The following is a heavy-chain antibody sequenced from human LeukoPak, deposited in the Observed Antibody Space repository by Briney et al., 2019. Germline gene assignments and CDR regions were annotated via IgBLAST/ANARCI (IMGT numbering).Heavy chain of an antibody. V-gene: IGHV4-34*01. J-gene: IGHJ6*02. D-gene: IGHD2-2*01. Sequence: SETLSLTCAVSGGSFSGYYWSWIRQPPGKGLEWIGEINHSGSTNYNPSLKSRVTISVDTSKNQFSLKLSSVTAADTAVYYCAREGSTSGIYYYYYGMDVWGQGTTVTVSS. CDR1: GGSFSGYY. CDR2: INHSGST. CDR3: AREGSTSGIYYYYYGMDV.